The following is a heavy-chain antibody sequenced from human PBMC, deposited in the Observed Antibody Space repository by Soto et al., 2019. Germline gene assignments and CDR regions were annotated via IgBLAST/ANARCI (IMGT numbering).Heavy chain of an antibody. CDR1: GGSISSSNW. J-gene: IGHJ5*02. V-gene: IGHV4-4*02. CDR2: IYHSGST. CDR3: AREAAKSAVTTFRWFDP. D-gene: IGHD4-17*01. Sequence: PSETLSLTCAVSGGSISSSNWWSWVRQPPGKGLEWIGEIYHSGSTNYNPSLKSRVTISVDKSKNQFSLKLSSVTAADTAVYYCAREAAKSAVTTFRWFDPWGQGTLVTVSS.